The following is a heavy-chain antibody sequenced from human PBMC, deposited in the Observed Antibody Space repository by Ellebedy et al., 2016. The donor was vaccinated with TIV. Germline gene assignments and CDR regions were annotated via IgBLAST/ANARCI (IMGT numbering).Heavy chain of an antibody. Sequence: GESLKISCAASGFTVSTNYMTWVRQAPGKGLEWVSVIYAGGSTYYADSVKGRFTISRDNAKNSLYLQMNSLRAEDTAVYYCAKETVVRQDWFDPWGQGTLVTVSS. D-gene: IGHD4-23*01. CDR1: GFTVSTNY. CDR3: AKETVVRQDWFDP. CDR2: IYAGGST. J-gene: IGHJ5*02. V-gene: IGHV3-53*01.